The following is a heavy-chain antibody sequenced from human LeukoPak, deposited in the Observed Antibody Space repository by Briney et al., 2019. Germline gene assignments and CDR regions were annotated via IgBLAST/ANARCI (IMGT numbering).Heavy chain of an antibody. CDR2: INSDGSST. D-gene: IGHD3-9*01. CDR3: ARGLVPEGHHYYYYMDV. CDR1: GFTFSSYW. J-gene: IGHJ6*03. Sequence: GGSLRLSCAASGFTFSSYWMHWVRQTPGKGLVWVSRINSDGSSTTYADSVKGRFTISRDSAKNTLYLQMNSLRAEDTAVYYCARGLVPEGHHYYYYMDVWGKGTTVTVSS. V-gene: IGHV3-74*01.